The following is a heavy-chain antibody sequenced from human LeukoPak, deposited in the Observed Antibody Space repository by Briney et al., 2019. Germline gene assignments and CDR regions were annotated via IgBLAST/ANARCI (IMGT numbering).Heavy chain of an antibody. CDR1: GYSISSGYY. CDR2: IYHSGST. V-gene: IGHV4-38-2*02. J-gene: IGHJ4*02. CDR3: ARGKIPRN. Sequence: SETLSLTCTVSGYSISSGYYWGWIRQPPGKGLEWIGSIYHSGSTYYNPSLKSRVTISVDTSKNQFSLKLSSVTAADTAVYYCARGKIPRNWGQGTLVTVSS.